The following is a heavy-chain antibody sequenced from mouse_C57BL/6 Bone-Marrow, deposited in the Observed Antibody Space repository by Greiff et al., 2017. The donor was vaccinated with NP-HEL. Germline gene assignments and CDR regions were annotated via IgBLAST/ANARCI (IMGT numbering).Heavy chain of an antibody. CDR2: IDPSDSYT. V-gene: IGHV1-50*01. D-gene: IGHD2-3*01. Sequence: VQLQQPGAELVKPGASVKLSCKASGYTFTSYWMQWVKQRPGQGLEWIGEIDPSDSYTNYNHKFKGKATLTVDTSSSTAYMQLSSLTSEDSAVYYCAREGDGYYAYWGQGTLVTVSA. CDR3: AREGDGYYAY. CDR1: GYTFTSYW. J-gene: IGHJ3*01.